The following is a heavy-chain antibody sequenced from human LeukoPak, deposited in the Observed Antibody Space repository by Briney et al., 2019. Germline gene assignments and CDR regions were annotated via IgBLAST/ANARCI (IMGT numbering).Heavy chain of an antibody. V-gene: IGHV3-30*02. Sequence: GGSLRLSCSASGFTFKTHGVHWVRQAPGKGLEGVAIVRSDATDYYYAESVRGRFTISKDNSMNTLYLQMNSLRTEDTAVYYCAKESGSSVTYYYYMNVWGTGTTVLVSS. D-gene: IGHD6-25*01. J-gene: IGHJ6*03. CDR1: GFTFKTHG. CDR2: VRSDATDY. CDR3: AKESGSSVTYYYYMNV.